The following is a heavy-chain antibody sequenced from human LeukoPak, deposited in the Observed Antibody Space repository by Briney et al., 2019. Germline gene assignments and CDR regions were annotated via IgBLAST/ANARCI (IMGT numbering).Heavy chain of an antibody. CDR1: GGSISSYY. V-gene: IGHV4-59*01. CDR2: IYYSGST. Sequence: PSETLSLTCTVSGGSISSYYWSWIRQPPGKGLEWIGYIYYSGSTNYNPSLKSRVTISVDTSKNQFSLKLSSVTAADTAVYYCARGIVVVPAAIPCWFDPWGQGTLVTVSS. CDR3: ARGIVVVPAAIPCWFDP. D-gene: IGHD2-2*01. J-gene: IGHJ5*02.